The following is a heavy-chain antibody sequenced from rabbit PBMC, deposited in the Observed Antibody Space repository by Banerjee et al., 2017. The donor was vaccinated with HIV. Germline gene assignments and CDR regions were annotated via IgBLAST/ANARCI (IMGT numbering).Heavy chain of an antibody. CDR1: GFTLSSYW. CDR2: IYGDSSGTT. D-gene: IGHD4-1*01. Sequence: QEQLVESGGDLVKPGASLTLTCTASGFTLSSYWICWVRQAPGKGLEWIACIYGDSSGTTYYASWAKGRFTISKTSWTTVTLQMTSLTAADTATYFCARDLAGVTGWNFNLWGPGTLVTVS. V-gene: IGHV1S45*01. CDR3: ARDLAGVTGWNFNL. J-gene: IGHJ4*01.